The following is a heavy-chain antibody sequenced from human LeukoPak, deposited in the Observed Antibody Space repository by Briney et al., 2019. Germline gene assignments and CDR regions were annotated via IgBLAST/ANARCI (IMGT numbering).Heavy chain of an antibody. D-gene: IGHD2-8*01. Sequence: ASVKVSCKASGYTFTSYYMHWVRQAPGQGLEWMGIINPSAGSTSYAQKFQGRVTMTRDTSTTTVYMELSSLRAEDTAVYYCARDRYCSNGVCYGMDVWGQGTTVTISS. CDR2: INPSAGST. CDR1: GYTFTSYY. V-gene: IGHV1-46*01. CDR3: ARDRYCSNGVCYGMDV. J-gene: IGHJ6*02.